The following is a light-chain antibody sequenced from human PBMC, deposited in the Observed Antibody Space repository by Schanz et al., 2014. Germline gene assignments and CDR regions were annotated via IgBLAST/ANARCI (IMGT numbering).Light chain of an antibody. CDR2: LNSDGSH. CDR3: QTWGTGIHV. Sequence: QLVLTQSPSASASLGASVKLTCTLSSGHSSYAIAWHQQQPEKGPRYLMKLNSDGSHSKGGGIPDRFSGSSSGADRYLTISSLQSEDEADYYCQTWGTGIHVFGTGTKLTVL. CDR1: SGHSSYA. V-gene: IGLV4-69*01. J-gene: IGLJ1*01.